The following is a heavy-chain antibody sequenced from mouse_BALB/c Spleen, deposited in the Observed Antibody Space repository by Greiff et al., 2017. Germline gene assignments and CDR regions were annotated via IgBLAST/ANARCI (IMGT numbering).Heavy chain of an antibody. J-gene: IGHJ3*01. Sequence: VKLVESGAELVKPGASVKLSCKASGYTFTSYYMYWVKQRPGQGLEWIGEINPSNGGTNFNEKFKSKATLTVDKSSSTAYMQLSSLTSEDSAVYYCTRSEIYYYGSSWAYWGQGTLVTVSA. CDR3: TRSEIYYYGSSWAY. CDR2: INPSNGGT. D-gene: IGHD1-1*01. V-gene: IGHV1S81*02. CDR1: GYTFTSYY.